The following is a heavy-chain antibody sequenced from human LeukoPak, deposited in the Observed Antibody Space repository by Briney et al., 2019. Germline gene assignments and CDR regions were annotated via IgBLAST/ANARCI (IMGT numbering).Heavy chain of an antibody. CDR1: GFAFSSYW. CDR2: IKQDGSEK. CDR3: ARDGDATSGSFDY. V-gene: IGHV3-7*01. D-gene: IGHD3-22*01. Sequence: GGSLRLSCAVSGFAFSSYWMSWVRQAPGKGLEWVANIKQDGSEKNYVDSVKGRFTISRDNARNSLYLQMKSLRGEDTAVYYCARDGDATSGSFDYWGQGTLVTVSS. J-gene: IGHJ4*02.